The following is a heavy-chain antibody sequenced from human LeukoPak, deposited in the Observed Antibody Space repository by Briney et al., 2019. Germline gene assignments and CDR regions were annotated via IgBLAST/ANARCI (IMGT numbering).Heavy chain of an antibody. CDR1: GYTFTGYY. Sequence: ASVKVSCKASGYTFTGYYMHWVRQAPGQGLEWMGWINPNSGGTNYAQKFQGRVTMTRDTSISTAYMELSRLRSDDTAVYYCAICSGGSCSLFDPWGQGTLVTVSS. CDR3: AICSGGSCSLFDP. CDR2: INPNSGGT. V-gene: IGHV1-2*02. D-gene: IGHD2-15*01. J-gene: IGHJ5*02.